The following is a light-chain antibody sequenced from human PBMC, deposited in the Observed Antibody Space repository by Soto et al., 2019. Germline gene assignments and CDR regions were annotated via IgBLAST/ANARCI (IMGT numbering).Light chain of an antibody. J-gene: IGKJ3*01. Sequence: EIVLTQSPGTLSLSPGERATLSCRASQSVGSTFLAWYQQQPGQAPRLIIYGVSTRATGIPDRFSGSSCATDFPPSIRWLQTDDLVLYYGGKFVSSPLRTFGPGTKVDIK. V-gene: IGKV3-20*01. CDR2: GVS. CDR1: QSVGSTF. CDR3: GKFVSSPLRT.